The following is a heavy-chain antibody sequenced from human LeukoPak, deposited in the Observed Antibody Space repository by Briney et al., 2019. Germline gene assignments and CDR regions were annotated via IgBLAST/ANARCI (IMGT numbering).Heavy chain of an antibody. CDR3: AKDLRQLVRWNAFDI. V-gene: IGHV3-48*01. CDR2: ISSSSSTI. Sequence: GGSLRLSCAASGFTFSSYSMNWVRQAPGKGLEWVSYISSSSSTIYYADSVKGRFTISRDNSRNTLYLQMNSLRAEDTAVYYCAKDLRQLVRWNAFDIWGQGTMVTVSS. CDR1: GFTFSSYS. J-gene: IGHJ3*02. D-gene: IGHD6-6*01.